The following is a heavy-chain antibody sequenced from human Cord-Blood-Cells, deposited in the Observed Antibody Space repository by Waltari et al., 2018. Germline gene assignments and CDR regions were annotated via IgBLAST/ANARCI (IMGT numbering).Heavy chain of an antibody. D-gene: IGHD3-16*01. V-gene: IGHV4-39*02. CDR2: IYYSGST. CDR1: GGSTSRSSSY. Sequence: QLQLQESGPGLVKPSETLSLPCPVSGGSTSRSSSYWGWIRQPPGKGLEWMGSIYYSGSTYYNPSLKSRVTISVDTSKNQFALKLSSVTAADTAVYYCAREGVGPWGGIDYWGQGTLVTVSS. J-gene: IGHJ4*02. CDR3: AREGVGPWGGIDY.